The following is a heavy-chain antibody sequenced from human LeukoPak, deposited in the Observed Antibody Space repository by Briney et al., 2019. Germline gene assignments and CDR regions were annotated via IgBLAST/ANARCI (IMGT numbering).Heavy chain of an antibody. D-gene: IGHD6-19*01. CDR1: GGSVGGFY. V-gene: IGHV4-4*09. J-gene: IGHJ4*02. CDR3: ATGGAYTSGWYNI. Sequence: SETLSLTCTVSGGSVGGFYWTWIRQPPGGGMQWIGFIFSSGGTNYNPSLKSRVAISADTSKNQVSLRVTSVTAADTAVYYCATGGAYTSGWYNIWGQGTLVSVSS. CDR2: IFSSGGT.